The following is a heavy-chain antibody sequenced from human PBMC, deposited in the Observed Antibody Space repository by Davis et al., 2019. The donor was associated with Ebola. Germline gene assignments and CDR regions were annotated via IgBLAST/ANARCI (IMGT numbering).Heavy chain of an antibody. D-gene: IGHD6-13*01. CDR1: GFTFSDYY. V-gene: IGHV3-53*01. J-gene: IGHJ4*02. Sequence: GGSLRLSCAASGFTFSDYYMSWVRQAPGKGLEWVSVIYSGGSTYYADSVKGRFTISRDNSKNTLYLQMNSLRAEDTAVYYCARAWRQQLVFDYWGQGTLVTVSS. CDR2: IYSGGST. CDR3: ARAWRQQLVFDY.